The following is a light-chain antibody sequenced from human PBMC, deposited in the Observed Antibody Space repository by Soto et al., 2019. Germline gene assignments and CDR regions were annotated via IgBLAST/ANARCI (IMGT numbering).Light chain of an antibody. CDR3: QSYDSSTPVV. CDR1: SGSIASNY. CDR2: EDN. J-gene: IGLJ2*01. V-gene: IGLV6-57*04. Sequence: NFMLPQPHSVSESPGKTVTISCTRSSGSIASNYVQWYQQRPGSAPTTVIYEDNQRTSGVPDRFSGSIDSSSNSASLTISGLKTEDEADYYCQSYDSSTPVVFGGGTKLTVL.